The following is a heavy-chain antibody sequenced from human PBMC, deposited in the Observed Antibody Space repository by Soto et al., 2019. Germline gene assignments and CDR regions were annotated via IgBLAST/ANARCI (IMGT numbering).Heavy chain of an antibody. J-gene: IGHJ4*02. Sequence: QVQLQQWGAGLLKPSETLSLTCAVYGGSFSGYYWSWIRQPPGKGLEWIGEINHSGSTNYNPSLKSRVTISVDTSKNQSSLKLSSVTAADTAVYYCARARRYYDFWGIDYWGQGTQVTVSS. V-gene: IGHV4-34*01. CDR3: ARARRYYDFWGIDY. D-gene: IGHD3-3*01. CDR2: INHSGST. CDR1: GGSFSGYY.